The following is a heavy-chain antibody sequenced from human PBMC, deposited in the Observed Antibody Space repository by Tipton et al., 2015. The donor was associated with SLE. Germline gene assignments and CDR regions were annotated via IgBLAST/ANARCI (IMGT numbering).Heavy chain of an antibody. CDR1: GFTFSSYD. CDR2: IGTAGDT. D-gene: IGHD6-25*01. V-gene: IGHV3-13*01. CDR3: AREGGLYWYFDL. J-gene: IGHJ2*01. Sequence: SLRLSCAASGFTFSSYDMHWVRQATGKGLEWVSAIGTAGDTYYPGSVKGRFTISRENAKNSLYLQMNSLRAGDTAVYYCAREGGLYWYFDLWGRGTLVTVSS.